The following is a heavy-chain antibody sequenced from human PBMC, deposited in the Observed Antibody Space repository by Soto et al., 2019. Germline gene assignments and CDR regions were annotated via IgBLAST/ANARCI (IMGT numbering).Heavy chain of an antibody. V-gene: IGHV1-8*01. J-gene: IGHJ4*02. CDR2: MNSNSGNT. CDR3: ARGLISRGLVATH. D-gene: IGHD3-10*01. Sequence: QVQLVQSGAEVKKPGASVKVSCKTSGDSFTSYDINWVRQAPGQGLEWLGRMNSNSGNTGSSDNFQGRVSMTRDTSISTAYLELTNLRSDDTAVYYCARGLISRGLVATHWGQGTPVTVSS. CDR1: GDSFTSYD.